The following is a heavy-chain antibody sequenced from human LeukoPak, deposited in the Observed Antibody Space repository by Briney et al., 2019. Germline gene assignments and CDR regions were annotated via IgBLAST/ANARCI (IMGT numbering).Heavy chain of an antibody. J-gene: IGHJ4*02. CDR1: GYTFINYG. Sequence: ASVPVTCKTSGYTFINYGISWVRQAPGQSLEWMGWISAYNGNTRYAQKFHGRVTMITDTSTNTVYMELRSLRSDDTALYYCARQVDTTKALPDYWGQGTLVTVSS. V-gene: IGHV1-18*01. CDR3: ARQVDTTKALPDY. D-gene: IGHD5-18*01. CDR2: ISAYNGNT.